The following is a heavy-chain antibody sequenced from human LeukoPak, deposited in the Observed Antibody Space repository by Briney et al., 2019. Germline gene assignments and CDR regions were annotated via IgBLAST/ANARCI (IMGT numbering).Heavy chain of an antibody. Sequence: GASVKVSCKASGYTFTGYYMHWVRQAPGQGLEWMGWINPNSGGTNYAQKFQGRVTMTRDTSISTAYMELSRLRSDDTAVYYCARFRGWNSRVFDYWGQGTLVTVSS. V-gene: IGHV1-2*02. CDR1: GYTFTGYY. D-gene: IGHD1-7*01. CDR3: ARFRGWNSRVFDY. J-gene: IGHJ4*02. CDR2: INPNSGGT.